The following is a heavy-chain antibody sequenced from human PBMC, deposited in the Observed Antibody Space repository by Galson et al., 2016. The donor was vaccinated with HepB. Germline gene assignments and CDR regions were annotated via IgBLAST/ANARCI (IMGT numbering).Heavy chain of an antibody. Sequence: SETLSLTCAVYGGSFGAYYWTWIRQPPGKGLEWIGEINHSGSTNYNPSLKSRVTISVDPSKNQFSLKLKSVTAADTAIYYCARADDDYGDYYAATGGSWFDPWGQGTLVTVSS. CDR2: INHSGST. CDR3: ARADDDYGDYYAATGGSWFDP. D-gene: IGHD4-17*01. J-gene: IGHJ5*02. V-gene: IGHV4-34*01. CDR1: GGSFGAYY.